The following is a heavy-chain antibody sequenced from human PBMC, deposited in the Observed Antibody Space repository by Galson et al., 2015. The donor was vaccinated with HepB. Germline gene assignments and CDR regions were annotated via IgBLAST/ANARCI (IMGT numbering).Heavy chain of an antibody. CDR3: ARGPVRGTAAAATPFEH. CDR2: INPSGGST. CDR1: GYTFTFYY. V-gene: IGHV1-46*01. D-gene: IGHD6-13*01. Sequence: SVKVSCKASGYTFTFYYMHWVRQAPGQGLEWMGIINPSGGSTNYAQKFQGRVTMTRDTSTSTVYMELSSLRSDDTAVYYCARGPVRGTAAAATPFEHWGQGTLVTVSS. J-gene: IGHJ4*02.